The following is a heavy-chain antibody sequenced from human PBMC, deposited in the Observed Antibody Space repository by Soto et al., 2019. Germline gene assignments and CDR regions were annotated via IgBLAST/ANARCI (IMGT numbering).Heavy chain of an antibody. CDR3: AHSGDSNSLGY. D-gene: IGHD3-22*01. CDR2: IYWDDDK. V-gene: IGHV2-5*02. Sequence: GLDLEWLALIYWDDDKRYSPSLKSRLTITKDTSKNQVVLTMTNMDPVDTATYYRAHSGDSNSLGYWGQGTLVTVSS. J-gene: IGHJ4*02.